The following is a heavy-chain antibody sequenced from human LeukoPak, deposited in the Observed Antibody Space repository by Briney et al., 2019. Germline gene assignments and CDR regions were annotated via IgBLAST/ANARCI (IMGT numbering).Heavy chain of an antibody. CDR1: GGSISSSSYY. J-gene: IGHJ4*02. V-gene: IGHV4-39*07. D-gene: IGHD6-6*01. CDR2: IYYSGST. CDR3: ARDQVRYSSSSWGY. Sequence: SETLSLTCTVSGGSISSSSYYWGWIRQPPGKRLEWIGSIYYSGSTYYNPSLKSRVTISVDTSKNQFSLKLSSVTAADTAVYYCARDQVRYSSSSWGYWGQGTLVTVSS.